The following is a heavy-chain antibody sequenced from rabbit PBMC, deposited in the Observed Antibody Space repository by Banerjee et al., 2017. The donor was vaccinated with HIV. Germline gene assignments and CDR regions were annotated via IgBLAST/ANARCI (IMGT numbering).Heavy chain of an antibody. V-gene: IGHV1S40*01. CDR2: IYTGSGST. CDR1: NYY. CDR3: ARDITAGYAGYGYGKFNL. D-gene: IGHD6-1*01. Sequence: NYYMCWVRQAPGKGLEWIACIYTGSGSTYYASWAKGRFTISKTSSTTVTLQVTSLTAADTATYFCARDITAGYAGYGYGKFNLWGQGTLVTVS. J-gene: IGHJ4*01.